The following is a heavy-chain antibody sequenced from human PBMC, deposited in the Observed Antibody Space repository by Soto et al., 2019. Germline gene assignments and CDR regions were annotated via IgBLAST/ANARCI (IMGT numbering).Heavy chain of an antibody. V-gene: IGHV3-15*01. CDR3: TTPLPVNCSSTSRYAGRYDFWSGSYFDY. Sequence: PGGSLRLSFAASGFTFSNAWMSWVRQAPGKGLEWVGRIKSKTGGGTTDYAAPVKGRFTISRDDSKNTLYLQMNSLKIEDTAVYYCTTPLPVNCSSTSRYAGRYDFWSGSYFDYWGHETLVTVS. J-gene: IGHJ4*01. D-gene: IGHD2-2*01. CDR1: GFTFSNAW. CDR2: IKSKTGGGTT.